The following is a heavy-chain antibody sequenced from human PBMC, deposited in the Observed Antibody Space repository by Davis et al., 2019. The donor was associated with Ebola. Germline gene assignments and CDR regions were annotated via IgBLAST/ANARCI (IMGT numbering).Heavy chain of an antibody. CDR3: ARDCCTPAWFGE. V-gene: IGHV3-66*01. Sequence: PGGSLRLSCAVSGVSVRNSYMSWVRQAPGKGLEWISTIYNDGSIYYADSVRGRFTISRDNSKNTVYLQMSSLRAEDTSLYYCARDCCTPAWFGEWGQGILVTIPS. D-gene: IGHD3-10*01. CDR1: GVSVRNSY. CDR2: IYNDGSI. J-gene: IGHJ4*02.